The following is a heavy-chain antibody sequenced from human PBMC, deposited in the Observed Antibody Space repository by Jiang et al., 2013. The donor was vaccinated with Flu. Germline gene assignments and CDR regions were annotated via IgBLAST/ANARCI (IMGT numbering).Heavy chain of an antibody. CDR3: ARALIGVAGHGPPDY. D-gene: IGHD6-19*01. J-gene: IGHJ4*02. CDR2: IYPGDSET. V-gene: IGHV5-51*01. Sequence: GAEVKKPGESLKISCKASGYNFGTYWIGWVRQKPGKGLEWMAFIYPGDSETKYSPSFQGRVTISADKSITSAYLQWTSLEAPDTALYYCARALIGVAGHGPPDYWGQGTLVTVSS. CDR1: GYNFGTYW.